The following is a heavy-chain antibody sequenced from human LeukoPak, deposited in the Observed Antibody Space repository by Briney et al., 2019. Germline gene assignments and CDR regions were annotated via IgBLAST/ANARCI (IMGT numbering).Heavy chain of an antibody. CDR3: TKKPYAFDI. V-gene: IGHV3-23*01. CDR1: GFTFSNAW. D-gene: IGHD1-14*01. Sequence: PGGPLRLSCAASGFTFSNAWMSWVRQAPGKGLEWVSAISGSGGSTYYADSVKGRFTISRDNSKNTPYLQMNSLRAEDTAVYYCTKKPYAFDIWGQGTMVTVSS. CDR2: ISGSGGST. J-gene: IGHJ3*02.